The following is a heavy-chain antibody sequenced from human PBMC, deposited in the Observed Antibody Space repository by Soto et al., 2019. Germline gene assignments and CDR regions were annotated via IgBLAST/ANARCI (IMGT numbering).Heavy chain of an antibody. CDR1: GFTVSSNY. CDR2: IYSGGST. V-gene: IGHV3-53*01. J-gene: IGHJ5*02. D-gene: IGHD3-16*01. CDR3: ARVIRIMITFGGVSDRFDP. Sequence: PGGSLRLSCAASGFTVSSNYMSWVHQAPGKXLEWVSVIYSGGSTYYADSVKGRFTISRDNSKNTLYLQMNSLRAEDTAVYYCARVIRIMITFGGVSDRFDPWGQGILVTVSS.